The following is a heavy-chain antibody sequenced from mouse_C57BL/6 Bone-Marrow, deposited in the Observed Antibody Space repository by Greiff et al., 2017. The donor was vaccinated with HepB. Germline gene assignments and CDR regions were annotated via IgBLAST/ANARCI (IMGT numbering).Heavy chain of an antibody. J-gene: IGHJ4*01. V-gene: IGHV5-6*02. CDR2: ISSGGSFT. D-gene: IGHD2-1*01. CDR1: RFTFSTYG. Sequence: DVMLVESGGDFVKPGGSLKLSCAASRFTFSTYGMSWVRQTPDTRLEWVATISSGGSFTYYPDSVKGRFTISRDNAKNTLYLRMSSLKSEDTAIYYCARMGGNYPYYYALDYWGQGTSVTVSS. CDR3: ARMGGNYPYYYALDY.